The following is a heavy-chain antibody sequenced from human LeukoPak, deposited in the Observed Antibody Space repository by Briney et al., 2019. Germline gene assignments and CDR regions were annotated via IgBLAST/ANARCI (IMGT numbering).Heavy chain of an antibody. V-gene: IGHV3-9*01. CDR1: GFTFDDYA. J-gene: IGHJ4*02. CDR3: ARVGSGTRNDY. D-gene: IGHD3-10*01. CDR2: ISWNSGAI. Sequence: GGSLRLSCAASGFTFDDYAMHWVRQAPGKGLEWVSGISWNSGAIGYADSVKGRFTISRDNAKNSLYLQMNSLRAEDTAVYYCARVGSGTRNDYWGQGTLVTVSS.